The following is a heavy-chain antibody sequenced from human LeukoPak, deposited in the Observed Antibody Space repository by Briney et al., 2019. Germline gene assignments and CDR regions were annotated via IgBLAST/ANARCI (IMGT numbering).Heavy chain of an antibody. V-gene: IGHV3-74*01. Sequence: GGSLRLSCAASGFTFSSYWMHWVRQAPGKGLVWVSRINSDGSSTNYADSVKGRFTISRDNAKNTLYLQMNSLRAEDTAVYYCARTWQQLVVYYYGLDVWGQGTTVTVSS. CDR1: GFTFSSYW. J-gene: IGHJ6*02. CDR2: INSDGSST. CDR3: ARTWQQLVVYYYGLDV. D-gene: IGHD6-13*01.